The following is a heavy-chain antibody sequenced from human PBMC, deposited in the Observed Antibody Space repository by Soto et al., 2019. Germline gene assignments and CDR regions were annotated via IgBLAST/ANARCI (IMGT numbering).Heavy chain of an antibody. CDR2: TYYRSKWYN. CDR1: GDSVSSNSAA. D-gene: IGHD2-2*02. V-gene: IGHV6-1*01. Sequence: SQTLSLTCAISGDSVSSNSAAWNWIRQSPSRGLEWLGRTYYRSKWYNDYAVSVKSRITINPDTSKNQFSLQLNSVTPEDTAVYYCAREAHCSSTSCYTKDNYYGMDVWGQGTTVTVSS. CDR3: AREAHCSSTSCYTKDNYYGMDV. J-gene: IGHJ6*02.